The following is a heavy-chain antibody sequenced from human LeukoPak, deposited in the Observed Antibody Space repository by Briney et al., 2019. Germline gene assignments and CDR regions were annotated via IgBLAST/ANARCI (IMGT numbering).Heavy chain of an antibody. D-gene: IGHD6-19*01. Sequence: GGSLSLSCAASGFTFSSYGMHWVRQAPGKGLEWVAVIWYDGSNKYYADSVKDRFTISRDNSKNTLYLQMNSLRAEDTAVYYCARDRGQWLVQGYFDYWGQGTLVTVSS. CDR1: GFTFSSYG. CDR2: IWYDGSNK. V-gene: IGHV3-33*01. CDR3: ARDRGQWLVQGYFDY. J-gene: IGHJ4*02.